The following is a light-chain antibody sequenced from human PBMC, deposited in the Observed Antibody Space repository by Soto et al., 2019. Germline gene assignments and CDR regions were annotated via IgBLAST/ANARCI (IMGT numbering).Light chain of an antibody. CDR3: SSFARSNNFV. CDR1: SSDVGAYDY. J-gene: IGLJ1*01. V-gene: IGLV2-8*01. CDR2: EVT. Sequence: QSALTQPPSASGSPGQSVTISCTGTSSDVGAYDYVSWYQQHPGEAPKLMIYEVTKRPSGVPDRFSGSKSSNTASLTVSGLQTEDEADYYCSSFARSNNFVFGTGTKVTVL.